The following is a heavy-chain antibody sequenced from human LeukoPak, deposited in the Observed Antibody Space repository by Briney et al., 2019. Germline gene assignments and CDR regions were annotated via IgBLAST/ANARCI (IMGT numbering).Heavy chain of an antibody. J-gene: IGHJ4*02. CDR3: AKIPVSYSSGWSNFDY. D-gene: IGHD6-19*01. Sequence: GGSLRLSCAASGFIFSDQKMSWVRQAPGKGLEWVSSISRTSNYIYYADSVKGRFTISRDNANNSLYLQMNSLRAEDTAVYYCAKIPVSYSSGWSNFDYWGQGTLVTVSS. CDR1: GFIFSDQK. V-gene: IGHV3-21*04. CDR2: ISRTSNYI.